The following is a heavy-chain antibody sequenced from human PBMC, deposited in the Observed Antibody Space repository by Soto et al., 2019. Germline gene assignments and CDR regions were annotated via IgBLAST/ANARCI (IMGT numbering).Heavy chain of an antibody. J-gene: IGHJ4*02. V-gene: IGHV3-23*01. CDR3: ARGGQYQQPYQFDF. CDR2: LTGNGGTT. D-gene: IGHD2-2*01. Sequence: GGSLRLSCEVSGFTFSNFGMSWVRQAPGKGLEWVSGLTGNGGTTYYADSVKGRFTISRDNSKNTLSLQVNSLRVDDTAVYYCARGGQYQQPYQFDFWGQGTLVTVSS. CDR1: GFTFSNFG.